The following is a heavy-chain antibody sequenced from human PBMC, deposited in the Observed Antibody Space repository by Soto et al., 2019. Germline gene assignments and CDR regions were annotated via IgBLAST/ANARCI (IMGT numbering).Heavy chain of an antibody. CDR1: GGSFSSYY. Sequence: SETLSLTCTVSGGSFSSYYWSWIRQPPGKGLEWIGYIYYSGSTNYNPSLKSRVTISVDTSKNQFSLKLSSVTAADTAVYYCAITGIVGATSDAFDIWGQGTMVTVSS. J-gene: IGHJ3*02. CDR2: IYYSGST. D-gene: IGHD1-26*01. V-gene: IGHV4-59*01. CDR3: AITGIVGATSDAFDI.